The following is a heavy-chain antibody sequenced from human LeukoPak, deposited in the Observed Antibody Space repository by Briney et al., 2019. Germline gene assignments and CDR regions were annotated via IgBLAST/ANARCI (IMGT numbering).Heavy chain of an antibody. V-gene: IGHV5-51*01. D-gene: IGHD5-18*01. CDR3: ARHHGSGTAMAYYFDY. CDR1: GYSFINYW. CDR2: IYPGDTVT. Sequence: GESLKISCKGSGYSFINYWIGWVRQMPGKGLEWMGIIYPGDTVTRYSPSFQGQVTISADKSISTAYLQWSSLKASDTAMYYCARHHGSGTAMAYYFDYWGQGTLVTVSS. J-gene: IGHJ4*02.